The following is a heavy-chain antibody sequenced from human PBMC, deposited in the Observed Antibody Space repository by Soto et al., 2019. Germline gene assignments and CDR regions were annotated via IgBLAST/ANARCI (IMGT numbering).Heavy chain of an antibody. CDR3: ARDRNYYGSGSYPNDAFDM. CDR2: ISAYNGNT. D-gene: IGHD3-10*01. V-gene: IGHV1-18*01. Sequence: QVQLVQSGAEVKKPGASVKVSCKASGYTFTTYGISWVRQAPGQGLEWMGWISAYNGNTNYAQNLQGRVTMTTDTSTSTVYMELRSLISDDTAVYYCARDRNYYGSGSYPNDAFDMWGQGTMVTVSS. J-gene: IGHJ3*02. CDR1: GYTFTTYG.